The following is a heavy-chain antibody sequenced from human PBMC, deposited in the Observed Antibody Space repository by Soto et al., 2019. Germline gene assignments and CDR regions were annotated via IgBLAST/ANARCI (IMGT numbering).Heavy chain of an antibody. CDR1: GFTFNTYG. V-gene: IGHV3-33*01. CDR2: IWYDGSYR. CDR3: ARISGSGRLGWFDP. J-gene: IGHJ5*02. Sequence: QVQLVQSGGGVVQSGRSLRLSCISSGFTFNTYGMFWARQAPGTGLEWVAGIWYDGSYRYYVDSVKGRFTVSRDNSKNTVYFEMNNLRAEDTAVYYCARISGSGRLGWFDPWGQGTLVTVSS. D-gene: IGHD3-10*01.